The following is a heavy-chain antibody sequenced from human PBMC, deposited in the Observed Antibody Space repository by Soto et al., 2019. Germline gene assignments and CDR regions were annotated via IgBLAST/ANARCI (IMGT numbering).Heavy chain of an antibody. J-gene: IGHJ6*02. V-gene: IGHV1-69*06. CDR2: IIPIFGTA. CDR3: ARWRRQIAYYGMDV. CDR1: GGTFSSYA. Sequence: QVQRVQSGAEVKKPGSSVKVSCKASGGTFSSYAISWVRQAPGQGLEWMGGIIPIFGTANYAQKFQGRVTITADKSTSTAYMELSSLSSEDTTVYYCARWRRQIAYYGMDVWGQGTTVTVSS. D-gene: IGHD2-21*01.